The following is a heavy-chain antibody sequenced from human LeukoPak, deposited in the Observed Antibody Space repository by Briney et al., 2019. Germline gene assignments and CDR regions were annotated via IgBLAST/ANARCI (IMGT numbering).Heavy chain of an antibody. D-gene: IGHD6-19*01. CDR1: GYTFTGYY. Sequence: GASVKVSCKASGYTFTGYYMHWVRQAPGQGLEWMGWINPNSGGTNYAQKFQGRVTMTRDTSISTAYMELSRLRSDDTAVYYCARVPGIAVAGTSWFDPWGQGTLVTVSS. CDR2: INPNSGGT. J-gene: IGHJ5*02. CDR3: ARVPGIAVAGTSWFDP. V-gene: IGHV1-2*02.